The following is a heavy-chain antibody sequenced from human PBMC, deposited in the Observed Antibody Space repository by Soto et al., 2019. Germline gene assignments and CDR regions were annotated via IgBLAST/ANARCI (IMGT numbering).Heavy chain of an antibody. V-gene: IGHV1-69*13. Sequence: SVKVSCKASGGTFSSYAISWVRQAPGQGLEWMGGIIPIFGTANYAQKFQGRVTITADESTSTAYMELSSLRSEDTAVYYCARPPFYDSSGYYWDYFDYWGQGTLVTVSS. D-gene: IGHD3-22*01. J-gene: IGHJ4*02. CDR3: ARPPFYDSSGYYWDYFDY. CDR1: GGTFSSYA. CDR2: IIPIFGTA.